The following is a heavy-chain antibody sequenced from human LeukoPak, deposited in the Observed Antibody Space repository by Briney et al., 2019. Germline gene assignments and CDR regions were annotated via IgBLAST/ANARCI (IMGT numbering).Heavy chain of an antibody. D-gene: IGHD3-10*01. CDR3: AKGARRFGESYFDY. CDR2: TRYDGNYE. Sequence: PGGSLRLSCAVSGFTFSNYGMQWVRQAPGKGPEWVAFTRYDGNYEYYANSVKGRFTISRDNSKNTLYLQMNSLRAEDTAVYYCAKGARRFGESYFDYWGQGTLVTVSS. CDR1: GFTFSNYG. J-gene: IGHJ4*02. V-gene: IGHV3-30*02.